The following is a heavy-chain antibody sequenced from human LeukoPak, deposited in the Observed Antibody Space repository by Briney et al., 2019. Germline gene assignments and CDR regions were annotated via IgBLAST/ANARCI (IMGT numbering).Heavy chain of an antibody. J-gene: IGHJ4*02. D-gene: IGHD3-16*02. V-gene: IGHV3-30*04. CDR3: AKDRSWHGLEY. Sequence: GGSLRLSCAASGFTFSGHTMHWVRQAPGKGLEWATLITYDGSTKYYADSVKGRFTISRDNSKNRLYLQMDSLRGEDTAVYYCAKDRSWHGLEYWGQGALVTVSS. CDR1: GFTFSGHT. CDR2: ITYDGSTK.